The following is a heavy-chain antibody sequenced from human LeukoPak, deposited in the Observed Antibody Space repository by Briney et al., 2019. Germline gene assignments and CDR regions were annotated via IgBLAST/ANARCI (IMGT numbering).Heavy chain of an antibody. CDR2: ISAYNGNT. J-gene: IGHJ4*02. V-gene: IGHV1-18*04. CDR3: ARRYCSSTSCYGELDY. Sequence: GASVTVSCKASGYTFTSYGISWVRQAPGQGLEWIGWISAYNGNTNYAQKLHGRVTMTTDTSTSTAYMELRSLRSDDTAVYYCARRYCSSTSCYGELDYWGQGTLVTVSS. D-gene: IGHD2-2*01. CDR1: GYTFTSYG.